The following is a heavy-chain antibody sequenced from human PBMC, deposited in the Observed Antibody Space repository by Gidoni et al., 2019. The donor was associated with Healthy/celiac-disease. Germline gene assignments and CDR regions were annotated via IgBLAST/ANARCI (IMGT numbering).Heavy chain of an antibody. Sequence: QVQLQQWGAGLLKPSETLSLTCAVYGGSFSGYYWSWIRQPPGKGLEWIGEINQIVSTNYNPSLKSRVTISVETSKNQFSLKLSSVTAADTAVYYCARGQRGGRPIAVAVVRGYHFDYWGQGTLVTVSS. CDR1: GGSFSGYY. CDR2: INQIVST. J-gene: IGHJ4*02. D-gene: IGHD6-19*01. CDR3: ARGQRGGRPIAVAVVRGYHFDY. V-gene: IGHV4-34*01.